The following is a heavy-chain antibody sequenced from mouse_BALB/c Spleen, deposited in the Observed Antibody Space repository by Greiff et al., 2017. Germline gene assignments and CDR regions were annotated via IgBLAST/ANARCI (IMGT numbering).Heavy chain of an antibody. J-gene: IGHJ3*01. CDR1: GYSITSDYA. CDR2: ISYSGST. V-gene: IGHV3-2*02. CDR3: AREGEREFAY. Sequence: EVKLLESGPGLVKPSQSLSLTCTVTGYSITSDYAWNWIRQFPGNKLEWMGYISYSGSTSYNPSLKSRISITRDTSKNQFFLQLNSVTTEDTATYYCAREGEREFAYWGQGTLVTVSA.